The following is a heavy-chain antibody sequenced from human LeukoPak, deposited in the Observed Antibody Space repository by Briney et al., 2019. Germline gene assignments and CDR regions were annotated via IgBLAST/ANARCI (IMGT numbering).Heavy chain of an antibody. J-gene: IGHJ3*02. CDR1: GFTFSSYG. Sequence: PGGSLRLSCAASGFTFSSYGMHWVRQAPGKGLEWVSSISSSSSYIYYADSVKGRFTISRDNAKNSLYLQMNSLRAEDTAVYYCARGPPTTDDAFDIWGQGTMVTVSS. CDR3: ARGPPTTDDAFDI. CDR2: ISSSSSYI. V-gene: IGHV3-21*01. D-gene: IGHD5-12*01.